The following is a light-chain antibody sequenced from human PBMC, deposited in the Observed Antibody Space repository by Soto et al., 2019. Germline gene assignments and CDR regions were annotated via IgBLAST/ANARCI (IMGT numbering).Light chain of an antibody. CDR3: SSYTSASTLLYL. CDR2: GVT. CDR1: SSDVGGYNY. J-gene: IGLJ1*01. Sequence: QSALTQPASVSGSPGQSITISCTGTSSDVGGYNYVSWYQQLPGIAPKLLIYGVTNRPSGVSTRFSGSKSGNTASLTISGLQAEDEADYHCSSYTSASTLLYLFGTGTKVTVL. V-gene: IGLV2-14*01.